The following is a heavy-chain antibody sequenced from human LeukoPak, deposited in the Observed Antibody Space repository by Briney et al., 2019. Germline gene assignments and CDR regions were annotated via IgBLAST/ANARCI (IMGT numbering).Heavy chain of an antibody. J-gene: IGHJ4*02. V-gene: IGHV4-39*01. D-gene: IGHD5-18*01. CDR3: ARHPGYSYGYDY. CDR2: IYYSGST. Sequence: SETLSLTCTVSGGSISSSSYYWGWIRQPPEKGLEWIGSIYYSGSTYYNPSLKSRVTISVDTSKNQFSLKLSSVTAADTAVYYCARHPGYSYGYDYWGQGTLVTVSS. CDR1: GGSISSSSYY.